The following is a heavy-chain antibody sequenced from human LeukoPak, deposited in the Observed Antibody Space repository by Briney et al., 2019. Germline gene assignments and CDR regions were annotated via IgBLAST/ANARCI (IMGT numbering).Heavy chain of an antibody. V-gene: IGHV4-59*01. CDR3: ARGARWSFFDY. CDR1: GGSISSYY. Sequence: PSETLSLTCTVSGGSISSYYWSWIRQPPGKGLEWIGYIYYSGSTNYNPSLKSRVTISVDTSKNQFSLKLSSVTAADTAVYYCARGARWSFFDYWGQGTLVTVSS. D-gene: IGHD5-24*01. CDR2: IYYSGST. J-gene: IGHJ4*02.